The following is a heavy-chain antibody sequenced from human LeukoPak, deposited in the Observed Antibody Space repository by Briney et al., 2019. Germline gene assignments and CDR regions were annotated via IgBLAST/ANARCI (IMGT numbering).Heavy chain of an antibody. D-gene: IGHD2-15*01. J-gene: IGHJ4*02. V-gene: IGHV1-69*13. CDR3: TRGYCSGGRCYSGSYYFDY. CDR1: GGTFSRYA. CDR2: IIPIFGTA. Sequence: SVKVSCKASGGTFSRYAISWVRQAPGQGLEWMGGIIPIFGTAKYAQKFQGRVTITPDESTSTAYTELSSLRSEDRAVYYCTRGYCSGGRCYSGSYYFDYWGQGTLVTVSS.